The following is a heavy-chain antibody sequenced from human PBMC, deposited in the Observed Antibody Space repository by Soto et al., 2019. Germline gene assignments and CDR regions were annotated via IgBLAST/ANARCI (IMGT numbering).Heavy chain of an antibody. CDR3: AREGYSSGHIDD. Sequence: ASVKVSCKASGYTFTSYDINWVRQATGQGLEWMGWMNPNSGNTGYAQKFQGRVTMTRNTSISTAYMELSSLRSEDTAVYYCAREGYSSGHIDDWGQGTLVTVSS. J-gene: IGHJ4*02. V-gene: IGHV1-8*01. CDR2: MNPNSGNT. CDR1: GYTFTSYD. D-gene: IGHD6-19*01.